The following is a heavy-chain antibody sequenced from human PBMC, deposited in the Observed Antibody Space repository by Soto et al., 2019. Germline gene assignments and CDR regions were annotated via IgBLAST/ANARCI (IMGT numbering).Heavy chain of an antibody. D-gene: IGHD6-19*01. CDR2: ISSSSSYI. Sequence: GGSLRLSCAASGFTFSSYSMNWVRQAPGKGLEWVSSISSSSSYIYYADSVKGRFTISRDNAKNSLYPQMNSLIAEDTAVYYCARDRDSSGWYNYWGQGTLVTVSS. CDR1: GFTFSSYS. J-gene: IGHJ4*02. CDR3: ARDRDSSGWYNY. V-gene: IGHV3-21*01.